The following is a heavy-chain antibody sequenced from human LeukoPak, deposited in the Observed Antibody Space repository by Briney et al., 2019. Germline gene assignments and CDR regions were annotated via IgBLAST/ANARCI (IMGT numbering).Heavy chain of an antibody. CDR2: ISAYNGNT. D-gene: IGHD2-21*01. V-gene: IGHV1-18*01. Sequence: ASVKVSCKASGYTFTSYGISWVRQAPGQGLEWMGWISAYNGNTNYAQKLQGRVTMTTDTSTSTAYIELRSLRSDDTAVYYCARDQYDSHSLYYYYYGMDVWGQGTTVTVSS. CDR1: GYTFTSYG. CDR3: ARDQYDSHSLYYYYYGMDV. J-gene: IGHJ6*02.